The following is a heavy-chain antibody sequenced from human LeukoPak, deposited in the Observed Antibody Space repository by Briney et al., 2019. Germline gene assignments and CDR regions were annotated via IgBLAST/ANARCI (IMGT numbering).Heavy chain of an antibody. CDR3: ARDKGEEFHDAFDI. Sequence: GRSLRLSCAASGFTFSSYSMNWVRQAPGKGLEWVSSISSSSSYIYYADSVKGRFTISRDNAKNSLYLQMNSLRAEDTAVYYCARDKGEEFHDAFDIWGQGTMVTVSS. D-gene: IGHD1-26*01. J-gene: IGHJ3*02. CDR2: ISSSSSYI. CDR1: GFTFSSYS. V-gene: IGHV3-21*01.